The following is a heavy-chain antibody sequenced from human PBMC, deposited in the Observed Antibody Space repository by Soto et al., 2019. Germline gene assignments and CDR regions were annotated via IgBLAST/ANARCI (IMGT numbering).Heavy chain of an antibody. V-gene: IGHV3-21*01. J-gene: IGHJ6*03. D-gene: IGHD2-2*01. CDR1: GFSFSDYS. CDR2: ISGSSSYI. CDR3: ARDGAYCSGTGCRDYYHYMDV. Sequence: EVQLVESGGGLVKPGGSLRLSCAASGFSFSDYSMNWVRHAPGKGLEWVSSISGSSSYIYYADSLKGRVTVSRDNAEKSLYLQMNSLRAEDTAMYYCARDGAYCSGTGCRDYYHYMDVWGKGTTVTVSS.